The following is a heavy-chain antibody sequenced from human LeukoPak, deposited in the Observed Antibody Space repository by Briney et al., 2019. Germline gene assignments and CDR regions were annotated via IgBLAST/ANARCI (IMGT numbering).Heavy chain of an antibody. Sequence: ASVKVSCKVSGYTLTELSMHWVRQAPGKGLEWMGGFDPEDGETIYAQKFQGRVTMTEDTSTDTAYMELSSLRPEDTAVYYCATGWAVAGLGYFDYWGQGTLVTVSS. CDR2: FDPEDGET. J-gene: IGHJ4*02. CDR3: ATGWAVAGLGYFDY. V-gene: IGHV1-24*01. CDR1: GYTLTELS. D-gene: IGHD6-19*01.